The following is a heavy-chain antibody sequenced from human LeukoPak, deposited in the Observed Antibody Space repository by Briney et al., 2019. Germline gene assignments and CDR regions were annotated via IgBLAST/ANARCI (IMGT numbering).Heavy chain of an antibody. Sequence: ASVNVCFTASGYTFTSYDINWVRQAPGQGLEWMGWMNPNSGNTGYAQKFQGRVTMTRSTSMSTAYMELSSLRSEDTAVYYCARPRSAYYDSSGFYIWGQGSLVTVSS. J-gene: IGHJ4*02. V-gene: IGHV1-8*01. CDR3: ARPRSAYYDSSGFYI. CDR2: MNPNSGNT. D-gene: IGHD3-22*01. CDR1: GYTFTSYD.